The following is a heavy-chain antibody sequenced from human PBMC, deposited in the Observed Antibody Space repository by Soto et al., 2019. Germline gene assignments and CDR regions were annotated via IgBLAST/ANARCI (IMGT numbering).Heavy chain of an antibody. V-gene: IGHV1-69*12. CDR1: GGTFSSYA. CDR2: IIPIFGTA. CDR3: ASRTVTPYGMDV. D-gene: IGHD4-17*01. J-gene: IGHJ6*02. Sequence: QVQLVQSGAEVKKPGSSVKVSCKASGGTFSSYAISWVRQAPGQGLEWMGGIIPIFGTANYAQKFQGRVTIXAXXSTSTAYMELSSLRSEDTAVYYCASRTVTPYGMDVWGQGTTVTVSS.